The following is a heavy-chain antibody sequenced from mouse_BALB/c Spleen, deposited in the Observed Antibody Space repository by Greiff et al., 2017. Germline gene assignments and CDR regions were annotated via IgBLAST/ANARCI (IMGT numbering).Heavy chain of an antibody. V-gene: IGHV3-6*02. CDR1: GYSITSGYY. CDR3: ARDQYRYWYFDV. J-gene: IGHJ1*01. CDR2: ISYDGSN. Sequence: EVQLVESGPGLVKPSQSLSLTCSVTGYSITSGYYWNWIRQFPGNKLEWMGYISYDGSNNYNPSLKNRISITRDTSKNQFFLKLNSVTTEDTATYYCARDQYRYWYFDVWGAGTTVTVSS.